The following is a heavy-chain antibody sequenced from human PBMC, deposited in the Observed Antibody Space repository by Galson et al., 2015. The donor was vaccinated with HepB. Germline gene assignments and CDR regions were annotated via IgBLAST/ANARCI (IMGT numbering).Heavy chain of an antibody. CDR3: AKTTRYQLLSSLGY. CDR1: GFTFSSYG. D-gene: IGHD2-2*01. Sequence: SLRLSCAASGFTFSSYGMHWVRQAPGKGLEWLAVISYDGSNKFYAESVQGRFTISRDNSKNTLYLQMNSLKAEDTAVYYCAKTTRYQLLSSLGYWGQGTLVTVSS. CDR2: ISYDGSNK. J-gene: IGHJ4*02. V-gene: IGHV3-30*18.